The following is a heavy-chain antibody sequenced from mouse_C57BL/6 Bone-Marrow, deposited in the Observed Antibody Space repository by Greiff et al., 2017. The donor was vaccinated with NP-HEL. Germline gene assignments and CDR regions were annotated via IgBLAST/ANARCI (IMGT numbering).Heavy chain of an antibody. CDR1: GFTFNTYA. Sequence: EVKLVESGGGLVQPKGSLKLSCAASGFTFNTYAMHWVRQAPGKGLEWVARLRSKSSNYATYYADSVKDRFTISRDDSQSMLYLQMNNLKTEDTAMYYCVRESSSYSAWFAYWGQGTLVTVSA. CDR3: VRESSSYSAWFAY. CDR2: LRSKSSNYAT. V-gene: IGHV10-3*01. D-gene: IGHD1-1*01. J-gene: IGHJ3*01.